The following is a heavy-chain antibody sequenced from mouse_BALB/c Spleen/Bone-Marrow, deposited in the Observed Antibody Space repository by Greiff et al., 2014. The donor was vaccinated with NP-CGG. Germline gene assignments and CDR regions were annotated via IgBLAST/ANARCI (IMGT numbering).Heavy chain of an antibody. CDR3: TTLARNYFDY. V-gene: IGHV1-5*01. CDR2: IYPGNSDT. CDR1: GYTFTSYW. Sequence: EVKLVESGTVLARPGASVKMSCKASGYTFTSYWMHWVKQRPGQGLKWIGTIYPGNSDTTYNQKFKGKAKLTAVTSTSTAYMELSSLTNEDSAVYYCTTLARNYFDYWGQGTTLTVSS. J-gene: IGHJ2*01.